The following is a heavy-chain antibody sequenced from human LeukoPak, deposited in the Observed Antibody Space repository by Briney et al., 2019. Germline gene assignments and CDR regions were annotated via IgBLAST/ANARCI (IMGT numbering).Heavy chain of an antibody. V-gene: IGHV3-9*01. CDR1: GFTFDDYA. Sequence: GGSLRLSCAASGFTFDDYAMHWVRQAPGKGLEWVSGISWNSGSIVYADSVKGRFTISRDNAKNSLYLQMNSLRAEDTALYYCAKNLNYYDSSGYPGPFDIWGQGTMVTVSS. CDR3: AKNLNYYDSSGYPGPFDI. J-gene: IGHJ3*02. D-gene: IGHD3-22*01. CDR2: ISWNSGSI.